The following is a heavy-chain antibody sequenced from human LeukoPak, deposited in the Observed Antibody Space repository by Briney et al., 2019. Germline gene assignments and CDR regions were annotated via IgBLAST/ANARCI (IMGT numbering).Heavy chain of an antibody. Sequence: GGSLRLSCAVSGLTVSNNYMSWVRQAPGKGLEWVSVIYSGGTTYYANSVKGRFTISRDNSKNTLYLHMNSLRAEDTAVYYCARDRAPPTSWYFDYWGQGTLVTVSS. D-gene: IGHD2-2*01. CDR3: ARDRAPPTSWYFDY. CDR2: IYSGGTT. V-gene: IGHV3-66*01. CDR1: GLTVSNNY. J-gene: IGHJ4*02.